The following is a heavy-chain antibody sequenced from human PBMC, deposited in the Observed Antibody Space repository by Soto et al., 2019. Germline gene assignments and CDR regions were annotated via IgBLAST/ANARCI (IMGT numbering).Heavy chain of an antibody. CDR1: GYTFTSYG. D-gene: IGHD2-2*01. CDR2: ISAYNGNT. J-gene: IGHJ4*02. V-gene: IGHV1-18*01. Sequence: ASVKVSCKASGYTFTSYGISWVRQAPGQGLEWMGWISAYNGNTNYAQKLQGRVTMTTDTSTSTAYMELRSLRSDDTAVYYCARDSPDDGNIVVVPAAIDYWGQGTLVTVSS. CDR3: ARDSPDDGNIVVVPAAIDY.